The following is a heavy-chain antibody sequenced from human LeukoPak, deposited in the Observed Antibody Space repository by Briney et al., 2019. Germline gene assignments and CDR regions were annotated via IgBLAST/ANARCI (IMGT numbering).Heavy chain of an antibody. D-gene: IGHD1-26*01. CDR1: GFTFSNYW. Sequence: GGSLRPSCAASGFTFSNYWMHWVRQAPGKGLLWVSHINSDGTNINYADSVKGRFTVSRDNAKNTLFPQMNTLRAEDTAVYYCARGGPIDYWGQGTLVTVSS. V-gene: IGHV3-74*01. CDR3: ARGGPIDY. CDR2: INSDGTNI. J-gene: IGHJ4*02.